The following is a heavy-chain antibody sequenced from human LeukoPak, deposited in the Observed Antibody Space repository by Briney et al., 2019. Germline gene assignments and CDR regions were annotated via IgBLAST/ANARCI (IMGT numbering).Heavy chain of an antibody. V-gene: IGHV3-48*02. Sequence: PGGSLRLSCAASGFTFSSFGMNWVRQAPGKGLEWVSYISYSSSLTDYADSVMGRFTISRDNAKNSLSLQLNSLRDEDTAVYFCAKVIRGGYGMDVWGQGTTVTVSS. J-gene: IGHJ6*02. D-gene: IGHD3-10*01. CDR2: ISYSSSLT. CDR3: AKVIRGGYGMDV. CDR1: GFTFSSFG.